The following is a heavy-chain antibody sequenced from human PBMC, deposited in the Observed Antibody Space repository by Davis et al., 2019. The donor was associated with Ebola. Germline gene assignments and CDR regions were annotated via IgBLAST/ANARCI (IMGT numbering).Heavy chain of an antibody. D-gene: IGHD3-16*02. CDR3: TTSERMITFGGVIVILDY. Sequence: GGSLRLSCAASGFTFSNAWMNWVRQAPGKGLEWVGRIKSKTDGGTTDYAAPVKGRFTISRDDSKNTLYLQMDSLKTEDTAVYYCTTSERMITFGGVIVILDYWGQGTLVTVSS. J-gene: IGHJ4*02. CDR1: GFTFSNAW. CDR2: IKSKTDGGTT. V-gene: IGHV3-15*07.